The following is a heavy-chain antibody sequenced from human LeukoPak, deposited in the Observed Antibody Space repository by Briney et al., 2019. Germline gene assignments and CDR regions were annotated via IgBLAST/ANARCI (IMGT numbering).Heavy chain of an antibody. D-gene: IGHD6-13*01. CDR2: IKPDGSET. CDR3: ARGRGSWYGVYFDY. J-gene: IGHJ4*02. Sequence: QSGGSLRLSCVASRFTFSNHYMSWVRQAPGKGLEWVATIKPDGSETFYVDSVKGRFTVSRDNAKNSLYLQLNSLRTEDTAVYYCARGRGSWYGVYFDYWGQGTLVTVSS. V-gene: IGHV3-7*01. CDR1: RFTFSNHY.